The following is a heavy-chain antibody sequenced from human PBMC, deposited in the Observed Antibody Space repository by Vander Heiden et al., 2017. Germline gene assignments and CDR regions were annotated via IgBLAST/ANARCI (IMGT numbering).Heavy chain of an antibody. CDR2: IWYDGSNK. Sequence: QVQLVESGGGVVQPGRSLRLSCAASGFTFSSYGMHWVRQAAGKGLEWVAVIWYDGSNKYYADSVKGRFTISRDNSKNTLYLQMNSLRAEDTAVYYCARDHSGDSWVLGFDYWGQGTLVTVSS. CDR3: ARDHSGDSWVLGFDY. CDR1: GFTFSSYG. J-gene: IGHJ4*02. D-gene: IGHD3-10*01. V-gene: IGHV3-33*01.